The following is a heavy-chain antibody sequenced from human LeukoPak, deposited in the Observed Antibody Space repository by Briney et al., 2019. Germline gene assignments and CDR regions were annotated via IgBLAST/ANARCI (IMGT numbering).Heavy chain of an antibody. CDR2: ISDSGGST. V-gene: IGHV3-23*01. D-gene: IGHD3-10*01. CDR3: AKSTMVRGVSLSHYYYGMDV. CDR1: GFSFSSYA. Sequence: GGSLRLSCAASGFSFSSYAMSWVRQAPGKGLEWVSAISDSGGSTYYADSVKGRFTISRDNSKNTLYLQMNSLRAEDTAVYYCAKSTMVRGVSLSHYYYGMDVWGQGTTVTVSS. J-gene: IGHJ6*02.